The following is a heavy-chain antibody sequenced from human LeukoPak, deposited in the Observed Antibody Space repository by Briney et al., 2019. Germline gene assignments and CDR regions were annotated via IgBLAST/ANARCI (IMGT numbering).Heavy chain of an antibody. CDR3: ARGQCGGDCYSYYYYGMDV. V-gene: IGHV3-66*01. CDR2: IYSGGST. D-gene: IGHD2-21*02. J-gene: IGHJ6*02. Sequence: GGSLRLSCAASGFTVSSNYMSWVRQAPGKGLEWVSVIYSGGSTYYADSVKGRFTISRDNSKNTLYLQMNSLRAEDTAVYYCARGQCGGDCYSYYYYGMDVWGRGTTVTVSS. CDR1: GFTVSSNY.